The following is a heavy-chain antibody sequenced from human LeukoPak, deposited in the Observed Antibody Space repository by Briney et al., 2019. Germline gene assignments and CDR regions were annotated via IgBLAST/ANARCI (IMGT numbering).Heavy chain of an antibody. J-gene: IGHJ3*02. CDR2: TYYRSKWYN. CDR3: VRDGQLGYDALDI. V-gene: IGHV6-1*01. Sequence: SQTLSLTCAISGDSVSSNTAAWNWIRPSPSRGLEWLGRTYYRSKWYNDYAVSVRGRITVNPDTSKNEFSLQLNSVTPEDTAVYYCVRDGQLGYDALDIWGQGTLVTVSS. D-gene: IGHD1-1*01. CDR1: GDSVSSNTAA.